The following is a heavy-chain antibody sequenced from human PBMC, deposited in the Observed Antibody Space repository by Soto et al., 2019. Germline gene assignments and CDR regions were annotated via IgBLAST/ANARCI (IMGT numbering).Heavy chain of an antibody. J-gene: IGHJ4*02. Sequence: TQGKGLEWVLGSSWNSNTIAYADSVKGCFTISRDNAKNSLYLQMNSLRAEYTALYYCENAAGPHCGWGTLLTVSS. V-gene: IGHV3-9*01. CDR2: SSWNSNTI. CDR3: ENAAGPH. D-gene: IGHD2-15*01.